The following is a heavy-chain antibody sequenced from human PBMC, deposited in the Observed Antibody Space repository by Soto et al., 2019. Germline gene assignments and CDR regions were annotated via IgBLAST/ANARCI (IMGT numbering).Heavy chain of an antibody. CDR2: ISYDGSNK. D-gene: IGHD2-8*01. V-gene: IGHV3-30*18. J-gene: IGHJ4*02. CDR3: AKDWSIMRSRND. Sequence: QVQLVESGGGVVQPGRSLRLSCAASGFTFSSYGMHWVRQAPGKGLEWVAVISYDGSNKYYADSVKGRFTISRDNSKNTLYLQMNSLRAEDTAVYYCAKDWSIMRSRNDWGQGTLVTVSS. CDR1: GFTFSSYG.